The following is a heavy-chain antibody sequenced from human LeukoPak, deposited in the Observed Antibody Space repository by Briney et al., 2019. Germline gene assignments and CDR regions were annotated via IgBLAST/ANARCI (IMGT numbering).Heavy chain of an antibody. CDR1: GGSFSGYY. Sequence: SETLSLTCAVYGGSFSGYYWSWIRQPPGKGLEWIGEINHSGSTNYNPSLKSRGTISVDTSKNQFSLKLSSVNAAATDVYYCARGSWYDHNCFDPWGKGTLVTVSS. CDR3: ARGSWYDHNCFDP. CDR2: INHSGST. D-gene: IGHD6-13*01. J-gene: IGHJ5*02. V-gene: IGHV4-34*01.